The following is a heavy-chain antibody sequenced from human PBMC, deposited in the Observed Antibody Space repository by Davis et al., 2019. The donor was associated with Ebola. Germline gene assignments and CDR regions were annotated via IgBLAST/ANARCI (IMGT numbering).Heavy chain of an antibody. V-gene: IGHV3-7*03. D-gene: IGHD5-18*01. J-gene: IGHJ4*02. CDR1: EFTFRSYA. CDR2: IKQDGSGT. Sequence: GGSLRLSCAASEFTFRSYAMSWVRQAPGKGLEWVAMIKQDGSGTHYVDSVRGRFTISADNAKNSLYLQMNSLRAEDTAVYYCANLDTTIFRSRDYWGQGTLVTVSS. CDR3: ANLDTTIFRSRDY.